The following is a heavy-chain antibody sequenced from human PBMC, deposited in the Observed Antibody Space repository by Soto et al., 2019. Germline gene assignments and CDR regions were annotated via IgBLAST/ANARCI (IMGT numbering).Heavy chain of an antibody. D-gene: IGHD1-1*01. CDR2: ISAHNGNT. CDR1: GYAFTTYG. V-gene: IGHV1-18*01. Sequence: QVHLMQSGAEVKKPGASVKVSCQASGYAFTTYGITWVRQAPGQGLEWMGWISAHNGNTNYAQKLQGRVTVTRDTSTSTAYMELRSLRSDDTAVYYSARGRYGDYWGQGALVTVSS. J-gene: IGHJ4*02. CDR3: ARGRYGDY.